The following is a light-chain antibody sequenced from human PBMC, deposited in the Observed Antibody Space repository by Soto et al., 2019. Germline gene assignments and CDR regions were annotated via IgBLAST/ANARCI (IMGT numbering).Light chain of an antibody. V-gene: IGLV1-47*01. J-gene: IGLJ7*01. Sequence: QSVLTQPPSASGTPGQRGTISCSGSSSNIGSNYVYWYQQRPGPAPKLLIYRNIQRPSGVPDRFSGSKSGTSASLAISGLRSVDEADYYCAAWDDSLSGPVFGGGTQLTVL. CDR3: AAWDDSLSGPV. CDR2: RNI. CDR1: SSNIGSNY.